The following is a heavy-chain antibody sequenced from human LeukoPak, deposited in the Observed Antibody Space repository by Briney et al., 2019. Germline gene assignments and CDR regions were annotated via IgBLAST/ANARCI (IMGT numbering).Heavy chain of an antibody. CDR3: ARHPRGAARPGYYYYYYMDV. D-gene: IGHD6-6*01. J-gene: IGHJ6*03. CDR2: IYYSGST. Sequence: PAETLSLTCTVSGGSISSSSSYWGWIRQPPGKGLEWIGSIYYSGSTYYNPSLKSRVTISVDTSKNQFSLKLSSVTAADTAVYYCARHPRGAARPGYYYYYYMDVWGKGTTVTVSS. V-gene: IGHV4-39*01. CDR1: GGSISSSSSY.